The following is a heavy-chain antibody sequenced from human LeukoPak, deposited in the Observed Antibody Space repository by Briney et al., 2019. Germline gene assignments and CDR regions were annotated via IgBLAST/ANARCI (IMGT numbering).Heavy chain of an antibody. Sequence: SETLSLTCTVSGGSISSSSYYWGWIRQPPGKGLEWIGSIYYSGSTYYNPSLKSRVTISVDTSKNQFSLKLSSVTAADTAVYYCARARDGYNLPRYWGQGTLVTISS. V-gene: IGHV4-39*07. CDR1: GGSISSSSYY. CDR2: IYYSGST. D-gene: IGHD5-24*01. J-gene: IGHJ4*02. CDR3: ARARDGYNLPRY.